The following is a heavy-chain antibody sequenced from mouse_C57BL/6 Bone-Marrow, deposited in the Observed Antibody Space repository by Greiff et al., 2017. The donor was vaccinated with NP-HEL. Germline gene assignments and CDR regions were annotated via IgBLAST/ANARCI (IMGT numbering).Heavy chain of an antibody. CDR1: GFTFSDYG. CDR2: ISSGSSTI. V-gene: IGHV5-17*01. J-gene: IGHJ3*01. Sequence: EVKLVESGGGLVKPGGSLKLSCAASGFTFSDYGMHWVRQAPEKGLEWVAYISSGSSTIYYADTVKGRFTISRDNAKNTLFLQMTSLRSEDTAMYYCARESYYYGSSYPAWFAYWGQGTLVTVSA. D-gene: IGHD1-1*01. CDR3: ARESYYYGSSYPAWFAY.